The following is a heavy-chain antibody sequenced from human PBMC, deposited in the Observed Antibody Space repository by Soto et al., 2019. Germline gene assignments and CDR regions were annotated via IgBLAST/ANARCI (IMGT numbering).Heavy chain of an antibody. CDR1: GGSSIGYC. CDR2: INQSGST. D-gene: IGHD1-1*01. V-gene: IGHV4-34*01. Sequence: PSETLCLSCAVYGGSSIGYCWSWIRQPPGKALEWIGEINQSGSTYYNPSLKSRVTISTDTSKNQFSLKLSSVSAADTAAYFCARGSGIVALPGELEDVKYDYWGQGTLVTVSS. J-gene: IGHJ4*02. CDR3: ARGSGIVALPGELEDVKYDY.